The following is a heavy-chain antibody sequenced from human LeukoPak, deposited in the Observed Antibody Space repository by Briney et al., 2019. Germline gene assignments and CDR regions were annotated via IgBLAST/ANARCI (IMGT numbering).Heavy chain of an antibody. V-gene: IGHV3-30*02. J-gene: IGHJ4*02. CDR1: GFTFSSYG. D-gene: IGHD6-19*01. Sequence: GGSLRLSCAASGFTFSSYGMHWVRQAPGKGLEWVAFIRYDGSNKYYADSVKGRFTISRDNSKNTLYLQMNSLRAEDTAVYYCAKDSRIAVAGTFDYWGQGTLVTVSS. CDR3: AKDSRIAVAGTFDY. CDR2: IRYDGSNK.